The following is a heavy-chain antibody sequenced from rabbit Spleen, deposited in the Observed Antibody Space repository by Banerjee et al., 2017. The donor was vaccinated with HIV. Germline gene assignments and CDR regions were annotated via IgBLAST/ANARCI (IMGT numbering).Heavy chain of an antibody. CDR3: ARDTSSSFSSYGMDL. J-gene: IGHJ3*01. CDR2: INTGSSGST. CDR1: GFSFSSRYY. Sequence: QSLEESGGDLVKPGASLTLTCTASGFSFSSRYYMCWVRQAPGKGLEWIACINTGSSGSTNYASWAKGRFTISKTSSTTVTLQMTSLTAADTATYFCARDTSSSFSSYGMDLWGQGTLVTVS. V-gene: IGHV1S40*01. D-gene: IGHD1-1*01.